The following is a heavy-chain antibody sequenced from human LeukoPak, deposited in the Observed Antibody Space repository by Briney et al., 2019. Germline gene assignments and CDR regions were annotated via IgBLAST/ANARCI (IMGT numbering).Heavy chain of an antibody. V-gene: IGHV4-59*08. J-gene: IGHJ5*02. CDR2: IYYSGSA. CDR1: GGSISSYY. CDR3: ARRGAAYNWFDP. D-gene: IGHD1-26*01. Sequence: SETLSLTCTVSGGSISSYYWSWIRQTPGKGLEWIGYIYYSGSANYNPSLESRVTISVDTSKNQFSLKLSSMTAADTAIYYCARRGAAYNWFDPWGQGILVTVSS.